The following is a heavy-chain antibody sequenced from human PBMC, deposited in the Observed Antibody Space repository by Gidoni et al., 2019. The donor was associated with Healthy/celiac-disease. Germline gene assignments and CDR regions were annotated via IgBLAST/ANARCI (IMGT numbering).Heavy chain of an antibody. J-gene: IGHJ3*02. CDR1: GGSISSYY. V-gene: IGHV4-59*01. D-gene: IGHD4-17*01. Sequence: QVQLQESGPGLVKPSETLSLTCTVSGGSISSYYWSWIRQPPGKGLEWIGYIYYSGSTNYNPSLKSRVTISVDTSKNQFSLKLSSVTAADTAVYYCARDTSGDYWFGHDALDIWGQGTMVTVSS. CDR3: ARDTSGDYWFGHDALDI. CDR2: IYYSGST.